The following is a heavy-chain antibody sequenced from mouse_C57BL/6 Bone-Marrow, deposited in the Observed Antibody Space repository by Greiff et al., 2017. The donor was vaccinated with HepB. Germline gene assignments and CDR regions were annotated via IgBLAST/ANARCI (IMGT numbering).Heavy chain of an antibody. CDR3: AREEGLTGTDFDY. Sequence: EVQLQQSGPGLVKPSQSLSLTCSVPGYSITSGYYWNWIRQFPGNKLEWMGYISYDGSNNYNPSLKNRISITRDPSKNQFFLKLNSVTTEDTATYYCAREEGLTGTDFDYWGQGTTLTVSS. V-gene: IGHV3-6*01. J-gene: IGHJ2*01. CDR1: GYSITSGYY. D-gene: IGHD4-1*01. CDR2: ISYDGSN.